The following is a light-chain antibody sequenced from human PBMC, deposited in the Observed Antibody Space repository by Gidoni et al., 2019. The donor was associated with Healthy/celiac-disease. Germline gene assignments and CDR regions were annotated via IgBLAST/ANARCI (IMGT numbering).Light chain of an antibody. CDR2: DAS. Sequence: DIQMTQSPSSLSASVGDRVTITCQASQDISNYLNWYQQKPGKAPKLLIYDASNLETGVPSRFSGSGSGTDFTFTISSLQPEDIATYYCQQYDNLPGLTFXGXTKVXIK. J-gene: IGKJ4*01. CDR1: QDISNY. CDR3: QQYDNLPGLT. V-gene: IGKV1-33*01.